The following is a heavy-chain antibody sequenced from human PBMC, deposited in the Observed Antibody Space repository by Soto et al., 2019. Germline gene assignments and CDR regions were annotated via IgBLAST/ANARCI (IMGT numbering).Heavy chain of an antibody. CDR1: GGTFKNYA. V-gene: IGHV1-69*01. Sequence: QVQLVQSGAEVKKPGSSVKVSCKASGGTFKNYAINWVRRAPGQGLEWMGDISPMFGKANYAQKFQGRVKITADDSTATAYLELSSLRSEDTALYYCAREVEVHTPVFGFWGQGSLVTVSS. CDR3: AREVEVHTPVFGF. J-gene: IGHJ4*02. D-gene: IGHD2-2*01. CDR2: ISPMFGKA.